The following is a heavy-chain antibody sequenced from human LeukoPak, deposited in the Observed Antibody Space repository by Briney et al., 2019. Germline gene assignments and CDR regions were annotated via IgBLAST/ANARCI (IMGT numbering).Heavy chain of an antibody. CDR1: GGSFSGYY. J-gene: IGHJ6*03. CDR3: ARQEYFGLGYYYYYYMDV. CDR2: INHSGST. V-gene: IGHV4-34*01. Sequence: SETLSLTCAVYGGSFSGYYWSWIRQPPGKGLEWIGEINHSGSTNYNPSLKSRVTISVDTSKNQFSLKLSSVTAADTAVYYCARQEYFGLGYYYYYYMDVWGKGTTVTVSS. D-gene: IGHD3/OR15-3a*01.